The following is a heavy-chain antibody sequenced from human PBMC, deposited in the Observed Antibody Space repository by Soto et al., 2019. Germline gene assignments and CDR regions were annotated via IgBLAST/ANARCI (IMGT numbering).Heavy chain of an antibody. CDR1: FFTFRNYS. CDR3: ARGGTYYDFWSGYPS. Sequence: EVQLVESGGGLVQPGGSLRLSCAASFFTFRNYSMNWVRQVPGKGLEWVSYISGSGDTIYYIDSVKGRFTISRDNAKNSLYLQMNSLRDEDTAMYYCARGGTYYDFWSGYPSWGQGTLVTVSS. CDR2: ISGSGDTI. V-gene: IGHV3-48*02. D-gene: IGHD3-3*01. J-gene: IGHJ5*02.